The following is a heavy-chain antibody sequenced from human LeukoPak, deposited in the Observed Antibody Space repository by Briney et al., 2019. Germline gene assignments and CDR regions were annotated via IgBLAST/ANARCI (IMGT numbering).Heavy chain of an antibody. CDR2: MHTTGST. D-gene: IGHD6-19*01. CDR1: GGSISSYY. CDR3: ARESYSGWYSEYYFDY. V-gene: IGHV4-4*07. J-gene: IGHJ4*02. Sequence: PSETLSLTCTVSGGSISSYYWSWIRQPAGKGLEWIGRMHTTGSTNYNPSLKSRVTISVDTSKNQFSLKLSSVTAADTAVYYCARESYSGWYSEYYFDYWGQGTLVTVSS.